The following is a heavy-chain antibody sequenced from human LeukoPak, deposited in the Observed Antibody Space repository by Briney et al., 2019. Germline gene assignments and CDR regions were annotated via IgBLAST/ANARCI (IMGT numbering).Heavy chain of an antibody. CDR3: ARGDVFDI. V-gene: IGHV4-59*01. J-gene: IGHJ3*02. CDR1: GGSMSSYH. CDR2: IYYNGST. Sequence: SETLSLTCAVSGGSMSSYHWNWIRQPPGKGLEWIAYIYYNGSTNYNPSLESRVTISIDTSKNQFSLKLTSVTAADTAVYYCARGDVFDIWGQGTLVTVSS.